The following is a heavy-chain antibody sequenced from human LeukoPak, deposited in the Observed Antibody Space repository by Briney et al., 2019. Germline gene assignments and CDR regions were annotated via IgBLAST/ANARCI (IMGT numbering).Heavy chain of an antibody. D-gene: IGHD3-9*01. V-gene: IGHV3-74*01. J-gene: IGHJ4*02. CDR2: ISSDGSIT. CDR3: AKSNSRYLH. CDR1: EFIFSTYW. Sequence: PGGSLRLSCAASEFIFSTYWMHWVRQAPGKGLVWVSRISSDGSITNYADSVKGRFTISRDNSKNTLYLQMNSLRAEDTAVYYCAKSNSRYLHWGQGTLVTVSS.